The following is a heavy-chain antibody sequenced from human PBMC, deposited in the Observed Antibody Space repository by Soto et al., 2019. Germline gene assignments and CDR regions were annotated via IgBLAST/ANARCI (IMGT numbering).Heavy chain of an antibody. CDR3: ARGDRGAFDM. CDR1: GFTFSYYW. V-gene: IGHV3-74*01. D-gene: IGHD3-10*01. Sequence: EVQLVESGGGLVQPGESLRLSCAASGFTFSYYWMHWVRQAPGKGLVWVSRIHSDGSSTTYADSVKGRFTISRDNARNTVKLQMNSARVEDTAGYYCARGDRGAFDMWGQGTGVTVSS. J-gene: IGHJ3*02. CDR2: IHSDGSST.